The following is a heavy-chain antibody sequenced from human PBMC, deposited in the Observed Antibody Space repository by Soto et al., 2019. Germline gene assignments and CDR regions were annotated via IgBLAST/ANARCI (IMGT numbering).Heavy chain of an antibody. CDR1: GYSFISNW. V-gene: IGHV5-51*01. Sequence: GESLKISCQASGYSFISNWIAWVRQMPGKGLEWMGTIFPTDSDTRYSPSFQGQVTISVDKSTTTAYLQWSSLKASDTAMYYCARLASSRKDLYGSGSFQLYYYYGMGIWGQGTPVTVSS. CDR3: ARLASSRKDLYGSGSFQLYYYYGMGI. D-gene: IGHD3-10*01. CDR2: IFPTDSDT. J-gene: IGHJ6*02.